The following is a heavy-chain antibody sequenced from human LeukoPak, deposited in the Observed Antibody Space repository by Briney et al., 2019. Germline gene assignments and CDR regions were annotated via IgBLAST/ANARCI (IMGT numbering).Heavy chain of an antibody. CDR1: GFTFSSYA. V-gene: IGHV3-23*01. CDR3: AKASTFSGSPVGY. CDR2: ISGSGGST. D-gene: IGHD1-26*01. Sequence: GGSLRLSCAASGFTFSSYAMNWVRQVPGKGLEWFSAISGSGGSTYYADSVKGRFTISRDNSKNKLSLQMNGLRADDTAVYYCAKASTFSGSPVGYWGQGTLVTVSS. J-gene: IGHJ4*02.